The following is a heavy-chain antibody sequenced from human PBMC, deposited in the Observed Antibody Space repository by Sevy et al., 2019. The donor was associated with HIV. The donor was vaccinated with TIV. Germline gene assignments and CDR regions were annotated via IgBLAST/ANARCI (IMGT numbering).Heavy chain of an antibody. D-gene: IGHD3-16*01. CDR1: GDSIGNSNYY. Sequence: SENLSLTCSVSGDSIGNSNYYWGWLRQPPGKGLQWIATIYYSGKTYYNPSLKSRVTLSVDTSENKFSLKLNSVTAADTAVYPCARLNNMKGPIPASWGRGTLVTVSS. CDR3: ARLNNMKGPIPAS. V-gene: IGHV4-39*01. J-gene: IGHJ5*02. CDR2: IYYSGKT.